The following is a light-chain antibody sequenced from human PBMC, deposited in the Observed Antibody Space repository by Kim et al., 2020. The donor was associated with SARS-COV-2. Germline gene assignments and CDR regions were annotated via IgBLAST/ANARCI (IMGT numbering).Light chain of an antibody. J-gene: IGLJ2*01. CDR1: SLRSYY. Sequence: VALGQTVRITCQGDSLRSYYATWYQQKPGQAPIVVIYGKNNRPSGIPDRFSGSSSGNTASLTITGTQAGDEADYYCNSRNSNDNVVFGGGTQLTVL. CDR2: GKN. CDR3: NSRNSNDNVV. V-gene: IGLV3-19*01.